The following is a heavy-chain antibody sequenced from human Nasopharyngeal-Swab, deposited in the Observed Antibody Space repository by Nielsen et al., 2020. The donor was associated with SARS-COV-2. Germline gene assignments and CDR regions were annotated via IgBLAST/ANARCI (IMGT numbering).Heavy chain of an antibody. V-gene: IGHV3-30*18. Sequence: VRQAPGRGLEWGAVISYDGSNKYYADSVKGRFTISRDNSKNTLYLQMNSLRAEDTAVYYCAKDRGYSSSWYIFDYWGQGTLVTVSS. D-gene: IGHD6-13*01. CDR2: ISYDGSNK. CDR3: AKDRGYSSSWYIFDY. J-gene: IGHJ4*02.